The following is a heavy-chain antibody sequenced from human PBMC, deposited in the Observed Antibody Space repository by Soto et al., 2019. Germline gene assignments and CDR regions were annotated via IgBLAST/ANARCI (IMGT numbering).Heavy chain of an antibody. D-gene: IGHD6-19*01. CDR1: GFTFSSYA. Sequence: EVQLLESGGGLVQPGGSLRLSCAASGFTFSSYAMSWVRQAPGKGLEWVSVISGSGDSTYYADSVKGRFTISRDNSKNTQYLQMNSLRAEDTAVNYCANGEEQWLEHRPYYYYGLDVWGQGTTVTVSS. CDR3: ANGEEQWLEHRPYYYYGLDV. J-gene: IGHJ6*02. V-gene: IGHV3-23*01. CDR2: ISGSGDST.